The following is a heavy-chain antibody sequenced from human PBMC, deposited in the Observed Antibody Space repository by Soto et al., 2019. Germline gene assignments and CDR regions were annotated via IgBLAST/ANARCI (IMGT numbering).Heavy chain of an antibody. CDR3: AKDVSTTGAIFDF. CDR2: FSGSGGTT. Sequence: EVQLLESGGGLVKPGGSLRLSCAASGFTFSNFAMSWVRQAPGKGLEWVSGFSGSGGTTYYADSVKGRFTISRDISKNTLYLQMNRLGAEETAVYYCAKDVSTTGAIFDFSGQGTLVNVSS. J-gene: IGHJ4*02. V-gene: IGHV3-23*01. D-gene: IGHD4-17*01. CDR1: GFTFSNFA.